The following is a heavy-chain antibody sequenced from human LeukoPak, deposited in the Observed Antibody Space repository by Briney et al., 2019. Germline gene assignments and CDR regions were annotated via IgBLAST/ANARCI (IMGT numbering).Heavy chain of an antibody. D-gene: IGHD6-19*01. CDR2: ISYDGSNK. Sequence: GRSLRLSCAASGFTFSSYGMHWVRQAPGKGLEWVAVISYDGSNKYYADSVKGRFTISRDNSKNTLYLQMNTLRPEDTAVYYCAKGYSSGYYNSFDYWGQGTLVTVSS. J-gene: IGHJ4*02. V-gene: IGHV3-30*18. CDR3: AKGYSSGYYNSFDY. CDR1: GFTFSSYG.